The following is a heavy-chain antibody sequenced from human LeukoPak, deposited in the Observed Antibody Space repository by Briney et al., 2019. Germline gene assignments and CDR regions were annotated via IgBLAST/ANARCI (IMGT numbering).Heavy chain of an antibody. CDR1: GGSISSGGYY. J-gene: IGHJ5*02. CDR2: IHYSGST. CDR3: ARDVLYMSGWGYNWFDP. V-gene: IGHV4-31*03. Sequence: SQTLPLTCTVSGGSISSGGYYWTWIRQHPGKGLEWIGYIHYSGSTYYNPSLKSRVTMSIDTSKNQFSLKLSSVTAADTAVYYCARDVLYMSGWGYNWFDPWGQGTLVTVSS. D-gene: IGHD6-19*01.